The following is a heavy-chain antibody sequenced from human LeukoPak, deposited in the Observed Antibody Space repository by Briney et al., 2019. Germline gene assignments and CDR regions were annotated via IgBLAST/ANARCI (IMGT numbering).Heavy chain of an antibody. V-gene: IGHV3-30*18. D-gene: IGHD3-10*01. CDR1: GFTFSSYG. CDR2: ISYDGSNK. J-gene: IGHJ4*02. CDR3: AKDRRGSDY. Sequence: GGSLRLSCAASGFTFSSYGMHWVRQAPGKGLEWVAVISYDGSNKYYADSVKGRFTISRDNSKNTLYLQMNSLRAEDTAVYYCAKDRRGSDYWGQGTLVTVSP.